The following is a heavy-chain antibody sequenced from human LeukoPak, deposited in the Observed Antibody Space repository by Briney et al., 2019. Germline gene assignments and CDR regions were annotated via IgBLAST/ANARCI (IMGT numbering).Heavy chain of an antibody. CDR1: GFTFSSYG. V-gene: IGHV3-33*06. J-gene: IGHJ4*02. D-gene: IGHD6-13*01. CDR2: IWYDGSNK. Sequence: TGGSLRLSCAASGFTFSSYGMHWVRQAPGKGLEWVAVIWYDGSNKYYADSVKGRFTISRDNSKNTLYLQMNSLRAEDTAVYYCAKGERTAAADYWGQGTLVTVSS. CDR3: AKGERTAAADY.